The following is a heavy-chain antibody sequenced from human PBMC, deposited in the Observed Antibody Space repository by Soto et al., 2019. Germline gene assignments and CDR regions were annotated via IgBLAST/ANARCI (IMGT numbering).Heavy chain of an antibody. Sequence: GGSLRLSCAASGFTFSSYSMNWVRQAPGKGLEWVSSISSSSGYRYYADSVKGRFTISRDNAKNSLYLQMNSLRAEDKAVYYCTRGSKAVVDCGRSYSDYYYGMDVWGQGTTVTVSS. CDR3: TRGSKAVVDCGRSYSDYYYGMDV. J-gene: IGHJ6*02. V-gene: IGHV3-21*01. CDR2: ISSSSGYR. D-gene: IGHD2-15*01. CDR1: GFTFSSYS.